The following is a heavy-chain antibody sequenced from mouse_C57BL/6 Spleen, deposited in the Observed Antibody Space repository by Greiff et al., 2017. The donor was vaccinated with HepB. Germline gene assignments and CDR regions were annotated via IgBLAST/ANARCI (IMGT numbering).Heavy chain of an antibody. CDR3: ARGVYYGNYDAMDY. Sequence: QVQLPGAELVKPGASVKLSCKASGYTFTSYWMHWVKQRPGQGLEWIGMIHPNSGSTNYNEKFKSKATLTVDKSSSTAYMQLSSLTSEDSAVYYCARGVYYGNYDAMDYWGQGTSVTVSS. D-gene: IGHD2-1*01. CDR2: IHPNSGST. CDR1: GYTFTSYW. J-gene: IGHJ4*01. V-gene: IGHV1-64*01.